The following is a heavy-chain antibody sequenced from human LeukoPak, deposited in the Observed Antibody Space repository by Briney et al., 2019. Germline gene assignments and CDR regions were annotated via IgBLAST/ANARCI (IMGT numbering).Heavy chain of an antibody. D-gene: IGHD6-19*01. CDR2: IRSDGSNK. CDR1: EFTFSSYG. V-gene: IGHV3-30*02. Sequence: GGSLRLSCAASEFTFSSYGMHWVRQAPGKGLEWVAFIRSDGSNKYYADSVKGRFTISRDNSKSTLYLQMNSLRAEDTAVYYCARARQWLVPFDYWGQGTLVTVSS. J-gene: IGHJ4*02. CDR3: ARARQWLVPFDY.